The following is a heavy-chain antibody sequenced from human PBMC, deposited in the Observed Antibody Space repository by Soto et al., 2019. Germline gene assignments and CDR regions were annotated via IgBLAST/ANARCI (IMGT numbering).Heavy chain of an antibody. Sequence: VQLVESGGGVVQPGRSLRLSCAASGFPFSDYAMHWVRQAPGMGLEWVAVVSHDGRNTHYADSVKGRFTISRDSSKNTVSLEMTSLRAEDTAFYYCAKWGRQWMVTSDFNYWGQGALVTVSS. CDR2: VSHDGRNT. CDR1: GFPFSDYA. D-gene: IGHD6-19*01. V-gene: IGHV3-30*18. J-gene: IGHJ4*02. CDR3: AKWGRQWMVTSDFNY.